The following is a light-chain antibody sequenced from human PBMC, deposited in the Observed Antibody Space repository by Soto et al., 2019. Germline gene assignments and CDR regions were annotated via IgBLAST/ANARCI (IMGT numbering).Light chain of an antibody. CDR1: SSDVGTYNL. V-gene: IGLV2-23*02. Sequence: QSVLTQPASVSGAPGQSITISFSGTSSDVGTYNLVSWYQQYPGKAPRLMIYEVTKRPSGVSNRFSGSKSGNTASLTISGLQPEDEADYYCCSYAGSSSSIFGTGTKLTVL. J-gene: IGLJ1*01. CDR3: CSYAGSSSSI. CDR2: EVT.